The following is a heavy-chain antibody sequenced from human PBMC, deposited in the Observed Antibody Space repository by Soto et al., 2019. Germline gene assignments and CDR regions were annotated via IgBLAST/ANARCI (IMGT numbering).Heavy chain of an antibody. J-gene: IGHJ3*02. V-gene: IGHV4-31*03. Sequence: TLSLTCTVSGGSISSGGYYWSWIRQHPGKGLEWIGYIYYSGSTYYNPSLKSRVTISVDTSKNQFSLKLSSVTAADTAVYYCARYLEYGVRLAVGAFDIWGQGTMVTVSS. CDR2: IYYSGST. CDR1: GGSISSGGYY. CDR3: ARYLEYGVRLAVGAFDI. D-gene: IGHD4-17*01.